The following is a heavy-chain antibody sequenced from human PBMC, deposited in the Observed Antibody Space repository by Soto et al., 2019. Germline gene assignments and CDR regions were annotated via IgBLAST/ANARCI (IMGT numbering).Heavy chain of an antibody. D-gene: IGHD5-18*01. CDR3: ARQVDTAQFTDYFDC. J-gene: IGHJ4*02. V-gene: IGHV1-2*02. CDR1: GYTFTDNY. Sequence: ALVKVSCKASGYTFTDNYIHWVRQAPGQGLEWMGWINPKSGDTHFAQKFQERVTMTRDTSFTTAYMDLSRLISDDTAVYYCARQVDTAQFTDYFDCWGQGALVTVSS. CDR2: INPKSGDT.